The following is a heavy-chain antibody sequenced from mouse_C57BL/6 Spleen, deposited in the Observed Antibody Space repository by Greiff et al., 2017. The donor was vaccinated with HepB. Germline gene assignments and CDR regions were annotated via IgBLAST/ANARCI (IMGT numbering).Heavy chain of an antibody. CDR1: GYTFTDYN. Sequence: EVKLQESGPELVKPGASVKMSCKASGYTFTDYNMLWVKQSHGKSLEWIGYINPNNGGTSYNQKFKGKATLTVNKSSSTAYMELRSLTSEDSAVYYCARDYYGSSYPWYFDVWGTGTTVTVSS. J-gene: IGHJ1*03. D-gene: IGHD1-1*01. CDR2: INPNNGGT. V-gene: IGHV1-22*01. CDR3: ARDYYGSSYPWYFDV.